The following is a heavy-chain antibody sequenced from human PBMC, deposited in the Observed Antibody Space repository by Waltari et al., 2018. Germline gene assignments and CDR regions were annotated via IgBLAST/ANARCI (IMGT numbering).Heavy chain of an antibody. Sequence: EVQLLESGGGLVQPGGSLRLSCAASGFTFSSYAMSWVRQAPGKGLEWVSAISGSGGSTYYADSVKGLFTISRANAKNTLYLQMNSLRAEDTAVYYCAKEFHYYDSSGRTPTHGYWGQGTLVTVSS. CDR1: GFTFSSYA. V-gene: IGHV3-23*01. D-gene: IGHD3-22*01. CDR3: AKEFHYYDSSGRTPTHGY. J-gene: IGHJ4*02. CDR2: ISGSGGST.